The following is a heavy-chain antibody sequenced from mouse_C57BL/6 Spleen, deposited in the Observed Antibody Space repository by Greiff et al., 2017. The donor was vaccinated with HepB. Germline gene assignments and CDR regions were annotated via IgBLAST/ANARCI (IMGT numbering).Heavy chain of an antibody. D-gene: IGHD2-4*01. CDR1: GYTFTSHW. V-gene: IGHV1-53*01. J-gene: IGHJ2*01. CDR3: AREGVDYHYFDY. CDR2: INPSNGGT. Sequence: QVQLQQPGTELVKPGASVKLSCKASGYTFTSHWMHWVKQRPGQGLEWIGNINPSNGGTNYNEKFKSKATLTVDKSSSTAYMQLSSLTSEDSAVYYCAREGVDYHYFDYWGQGTTLTVSS.